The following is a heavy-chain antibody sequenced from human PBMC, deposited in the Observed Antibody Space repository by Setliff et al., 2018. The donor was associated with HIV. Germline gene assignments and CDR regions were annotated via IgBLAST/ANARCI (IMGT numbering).Heavy chain of an antibody. V-gene: IGHV4-34*01. CDR1: GGSLSDSY. D-gene: IGHD4-4*01. J-gene: IGHJ4*02. Sequence: SETLSLTCAVYGGSLSDSYYNWIRQPPGKGLEWIGQISHSGTTSYNSSLKSRVVMSVDTSKNQFSLTMTSLTAADTAVYYCTRGGSMTTLTTWGQGTLVTVSS. CDR3: TRGGSMTTLTT. CDR2: ISHSGTT.